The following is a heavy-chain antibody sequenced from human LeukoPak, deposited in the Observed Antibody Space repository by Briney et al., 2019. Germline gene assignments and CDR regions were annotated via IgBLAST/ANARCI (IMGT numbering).Heavy chain of an antibody. V-gene: IGHV4-34*01. J-gene: IGHJ3*02. CDR2: INHSGST. Sequence: SETLSLTCAVYGGSFSGYYWGWIRQPPGKGLEWIGEINHSGSTNYNPSLKSRVTISVDTSKNQFSLKLSSVTAADTAVYYCARGLYGGNHNDAFDIWGQGTMVTVSS. CDR3: ARGLYGGNHNDAFDI. D-gene: IGHD4-23*01. CDR1: GGSFSGYY.